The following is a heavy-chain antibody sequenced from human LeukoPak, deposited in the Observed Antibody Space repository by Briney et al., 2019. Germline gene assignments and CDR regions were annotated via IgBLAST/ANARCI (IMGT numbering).Heavy chain of an antibody. J-gene: IGHJ4*02. CDR1: GFTFSSYG. CDR2: IWYDGSNK. V-gene: IGHV3-33*01. CDR3: AREVVGTMVRGATLGNY. D-gene: IGHD3-10*01. Sequence: PGGSLRLSCAASGFTFSSYGMHWVRQAPGKGLEWVVVIWYDGSNKYYADSVKGRFTISRDNSKNTLYLQMNSLRAEDTAVYYCAREVVGTMVRGATLGNYWGQGTLVTVSS.